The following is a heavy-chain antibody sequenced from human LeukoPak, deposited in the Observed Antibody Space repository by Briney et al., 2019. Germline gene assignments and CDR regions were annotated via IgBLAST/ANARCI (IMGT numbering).Heavy chain of an antibody. V-gene: IGHV4-59*08. D-gene: IGHD2-2*01. Sequence: SETLSLTCTLSGGSISGYYWSWIRQPPGKGLEWIGYIYYSGTTKYSPSLTSRVTISVDTSKNQFSLKLNSVTAADTAVYYCARAGLPAADRQRYYMDVWGKGTTVTVSS. CDR2: IYYSGTT. CDR3: ARAGLPAADRQRYYMDV. CDR1: GGSISGYY. J-gene: IGHJ6*03.